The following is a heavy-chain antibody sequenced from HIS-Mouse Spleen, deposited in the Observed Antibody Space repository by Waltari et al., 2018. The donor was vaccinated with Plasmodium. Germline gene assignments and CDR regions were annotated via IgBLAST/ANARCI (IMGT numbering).Heavy chain of an antibody. CDR1: GYTFTSDD. CDR2: MNPNSGNT. J-gene: IGHJ3*02. V-gene: IGHV1-8*01. D-gene: IGHD2-8*01. Sequence: QVQLVQSGAEVKKPGASVKVSCKASGYTFTSDDPTWVRQATGQGLEWMGWMNPNSGNTSDAQKFQGRVTMTRNTSISTAYMELSSLRSEDTAVYYCASHTNLAFDIWGQGTMVTVSS. CDR3: ASHTNLAFDI.